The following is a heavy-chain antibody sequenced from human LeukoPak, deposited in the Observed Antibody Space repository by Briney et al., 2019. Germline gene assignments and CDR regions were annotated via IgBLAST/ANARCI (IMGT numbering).Heavy chain of an antibody. CDR1: GFTLSSNW. V-gene: IGHV3-7*01. D-gene: IGHD6-19*01. J-gene: IGHJ4*02. CDR2: INQDGSTK. CDR3: ARWGQTSGWYYLDN. Sequence: GGSLRLSCGASGFTLSSNWMSWVRQAPGRGLEWVASINQDGSTKYYVDSVKGRFTISRDNAKNSLYLQMNSLRVEDTAVYFCARWGQTSGWYYLDNWGQGTLVTVSS.